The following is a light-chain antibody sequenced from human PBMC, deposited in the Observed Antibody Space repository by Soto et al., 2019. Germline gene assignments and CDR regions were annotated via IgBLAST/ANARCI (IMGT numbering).Light chain of an antibody. V-gene: IGLV2-14*01. Sequence: QSVLTQPASVSGSPGQSITISCTGTSSDVGGYNYVSWYQQHPGKAPKLMIYDVSNRPSGVSNRFSGSKSGNTASLTISGLQAEDEADYYCSSYTSSNTPVFGTGTKVTVL. CDR3: SSYTSSNTPV. CDR1: SSDVGGYNY. CDR2: DVS. J-gene: IGLJ1*01.